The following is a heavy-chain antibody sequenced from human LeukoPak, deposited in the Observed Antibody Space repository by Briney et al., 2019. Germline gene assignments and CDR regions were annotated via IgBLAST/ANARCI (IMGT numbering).Heavy chain of an antibody. CDR1: GGTFISYA. CDR3: ARDISGYDWGAFDY. Sequence: SVKVSCKASGGTFISYAISWVRQAPGQGREWMGRIIPIFGTANYAQKFQGRVTITTDESTSTAYMELSSLRSEDTAVYYCARDISGYDWGAFDYWGQGTLVTVSS. V-gene: IGHV1-69*05. CDR2: IIPIFGTA. J-gene: IGHJ4*02. D-gene: IGHD5-12*01.